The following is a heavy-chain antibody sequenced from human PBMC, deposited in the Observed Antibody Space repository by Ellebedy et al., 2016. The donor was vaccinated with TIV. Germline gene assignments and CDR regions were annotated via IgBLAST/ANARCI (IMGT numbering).Heavy chain of an antibody. CDR1: GFTFSSFG. CDR3: AKELHVDSAY. J-gene: IGHJ4*02. D-gene: IGHD5-18*01. CDR2: ISYDGNNK. Sequence: GESLKISCAASGFTFSSFGMNWVRQAPGKGLEWVAAISYDGNNKYYGDSVKGRFTISRDNSKNTLSLQMNSLRGDDTAVYYCAKELHVDSAYWGQGTLVTVSS. V-gene: IGHV3-30*18.